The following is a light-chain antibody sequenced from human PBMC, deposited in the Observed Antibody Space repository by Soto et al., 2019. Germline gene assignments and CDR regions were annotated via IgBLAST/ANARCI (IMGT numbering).Light chain of an antibody. V-gene: IGLV1-47*01. CDR3: AAWDDSLSAHVV. CDR2: RNN. J-gene: IGLJ2*01. Sequence: QSVLTQPPSASGTPGQRVTISCSGSSSNIGRNYVYWYKQVPGPAPKLLIYRNNQRPSGVPDRFSGSKSGTSASLAISGLLSEDEADYCCAAWDDSLSAHVVFGGGTKLTVL. CDR1: SSNIGRNY.